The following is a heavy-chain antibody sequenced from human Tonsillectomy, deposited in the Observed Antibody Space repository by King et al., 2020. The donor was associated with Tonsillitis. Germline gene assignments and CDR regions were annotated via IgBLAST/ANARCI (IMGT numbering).Heavy chain of an antibody. V-gene: IGHV3-7*01. J-gene: IGHJ5*02. CDR1: GFTFSSYW. CDR2: IKQDGSEK. D-gene: IGHD3-22*01. CDR3: ARDKGYYYDCSGYYPNWFDP. Sequence: VQLVESGGGLVQPGGSLRLSCAASGFTFSSYWMSWVRQAPGKGLEWVANIKQDGSEKYYVDSVKGRFTISRDNAKNSLYLQMNSLRAEDTAVYYCARDKGYYYDCSGYYPNWFDPWGQGTLVTVSS.